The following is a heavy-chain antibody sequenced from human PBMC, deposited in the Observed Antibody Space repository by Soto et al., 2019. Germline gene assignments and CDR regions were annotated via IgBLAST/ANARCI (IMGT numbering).Heavy chain of an antibody. V-gene: IGHV3-48*03. CDR3: ARDPYYDFWSGYLTGKYYYYYGMDV. CDR1: GFTFSSYE. J-gene: IGHJ6*02. D-gene: IGHD3-3*01. CDR2: ISSSGSTI. Sequence: RLSCAASGFTFSSYEMNWVRQAPWKGLEWVSYISSSGSTIYYADSVKGRFTISRDNAKNSLYLQMNSLRAEDTAVYYCARDPYYDFWSGYLTGKYYYYYGMDVWGQGTTVTVSS.